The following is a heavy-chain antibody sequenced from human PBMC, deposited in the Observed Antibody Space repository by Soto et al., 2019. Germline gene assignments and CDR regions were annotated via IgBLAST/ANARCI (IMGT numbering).Heavy chain of an antibody. V-gene: IGHV4-39*07. CDR2: INYSGST. J-gene: IGHJ4*03. D-gene: IGHD5-12*01. CDR3: ASIYRGLSSCCFDD. CDR1: GGSISSSSYY. Sequence: SETLSLTCTVSGGSISSSSYYWVWIRQPPGKGLESIGSINYSGSTYYNPSLKSRVTISVDTYKNQFSLKLSPVTAAATAEYFCASIYRGLSSCCFDDWGQGTMVTVSS.